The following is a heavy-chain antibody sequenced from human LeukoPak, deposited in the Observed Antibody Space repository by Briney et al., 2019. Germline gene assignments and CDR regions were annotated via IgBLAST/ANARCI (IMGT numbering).Heavy chain of an antibody. Sequence: GGSLRLSCADSGFTFGTYSMNWVRQAPGKGLEWVSYISSSSGTLYYADSVKGRFTISRDNAKNSLYLQMNNLRDEDTAVYYCARDQSSGWNVFDYWGQGTLVSVSS. CDR3: ARDQSSGWNVFDY. CDR2: ISSSSGTL. V-gene: IGHV3-48*02. CDR1: GFTFGTYS. D-gene: IGHD6-19*01. J-gene: IGHJ4*02.